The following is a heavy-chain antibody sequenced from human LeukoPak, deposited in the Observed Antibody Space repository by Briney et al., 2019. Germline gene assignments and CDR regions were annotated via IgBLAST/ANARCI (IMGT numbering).Heavy chain of an antibody. D-gene: IGHD3-10*01. CDR2: IYYSGST. V-gene: IGHV4-59*01. Sequence: SETLSLTCTVSGGSISSYYWSWIRQPPGKGLEWIGYIYYSGSTNYNPSLTSRVTISVDTSKNQFSLKLSSVTAADTAVYYCATFVRDLADFDSWGQGTLVTVSS. CDR3: ATFVRDLADFDS. J-gene: IGHJ4*02. CDR1: GGSISSYY.